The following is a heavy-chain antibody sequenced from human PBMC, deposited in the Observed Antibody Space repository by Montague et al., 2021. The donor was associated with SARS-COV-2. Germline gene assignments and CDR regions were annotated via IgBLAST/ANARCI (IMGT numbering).Heavy chain of an antibody. CDR2: ISDSGST. D-gene: IGHD2-15*01. V-gene: IGHV4-59*08. Sequence: SETLSLTCTVSGGSISSFYWSWFRQPPGKGLEWIGYISDSGSTNYNPSLPSRVTMSVDTSKNQFSLKVNSVPAADTAVYYCARHYSATLPAVYWGQGTLVTVSS. CDR3: ARHYSATLPAVY. J-gene: IGHJ4*02. CDR1: GGSISSFY.